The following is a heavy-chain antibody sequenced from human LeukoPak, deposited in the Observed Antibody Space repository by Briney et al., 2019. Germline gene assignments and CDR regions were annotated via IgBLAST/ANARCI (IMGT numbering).Heavy chain of an antibody. Sequence: GGSLRLSCAASGFTFSNYWMHWVRQVPGKGLVWVSRINTDGSSTSYAASVKGRFTISRDNAKNTLYLQMNSLKAEDTAVYYCAKSSRYYHDTGGYSDASDIWGQGTMVTVSS. V-gene: IGHV3-74*01. J-gene: IGHJ3*02. CDR3: AKSSRYYHDTGGYSDASDI. D-gene: IGHD3-22*01. CDR1: GFTFSNYW. CDR2: INTDGSST.